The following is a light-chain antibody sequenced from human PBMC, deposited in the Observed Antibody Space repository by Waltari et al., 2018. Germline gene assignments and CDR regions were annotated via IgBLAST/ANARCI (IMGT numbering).Light chain of an antibody. CDR1: QGIRIK. CDR3: QHLYNYPLT. CDR2: DTS. J-gene: IGKJ4*01. V-gene: IGKV1-9*01. Sequence: DIQLTHSPSFLSESVGDRVTITCRASQGIRIKLAWYQQTAGKAPKLLIYDTSTLQSGVPSRFSGSGSGTEFTLTISSLQPEDFATYYCQHLYNYPLTFGGGTKVEIK.